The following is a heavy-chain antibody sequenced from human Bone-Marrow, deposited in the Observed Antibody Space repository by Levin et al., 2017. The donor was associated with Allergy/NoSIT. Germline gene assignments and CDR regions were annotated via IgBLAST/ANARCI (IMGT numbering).Heavy chain of an antibody. D-gene: IGHD2-2*01. CDR2: IRSKSAGGTA. V-gene: IGHV3-15*01. J-gene: IGHJ5*02. CDR3: TTIGSTRCYWCDA. CDR1: GFTFNDAW. Sequence: PGGSLRLSCAASGFTFNDAWMSWVRQAPGKGLEWVGRIRSKSAGGTADYTAPVKGRFTISRDDSKNTLYLQMNSLEIEDTAVYYCTTIGSTRCYWCDAWGQGTLVTVSS.